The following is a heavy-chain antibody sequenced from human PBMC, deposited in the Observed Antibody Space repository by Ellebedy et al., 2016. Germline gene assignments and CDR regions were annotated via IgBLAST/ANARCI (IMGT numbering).Heavy chain of an antibody. V-gene: IGHV5-10-1*01. J-gene: IGHJ4*02. Sequence: GESLKISXKGSGYSFTSYWISWVRQMPGKGLEWMGRIDPSDSYTNYSPSFQGHVTISADKSISTAYLQWSSLKASDTAMYYCARHLYGGWCRDYWGQGTLVTVSS. CDR3: ARHLYGGWCRDY. CDR2: IDPSDSYT. CDR1: GYSFTSYW. D-gene: IGHD6-19*01.